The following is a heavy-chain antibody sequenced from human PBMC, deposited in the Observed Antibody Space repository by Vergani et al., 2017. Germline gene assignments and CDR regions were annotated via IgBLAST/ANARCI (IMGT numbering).Heavy chain of an antibody. CDR2: IYYTGST. J-gene: IGHJ4*02. V-gene: IGHV4-31*03. Sequence: QVKLQESGPGLLKPSQTLSLTCTVSGGSISSGGYYWSWIRQHPGKGLEWIGYIYYTGSTYYNPSLKSRVSISVVTSKNQFSLKLTSVTAADTAVYYCAREGNYYDSTGFGPGGSFDWGPGTLVTVSS. D-gene: IGHD3-22*01. CDR1: GGSISSGGYY. CDR3: AREGNYYDSTGFGPGGSFD.